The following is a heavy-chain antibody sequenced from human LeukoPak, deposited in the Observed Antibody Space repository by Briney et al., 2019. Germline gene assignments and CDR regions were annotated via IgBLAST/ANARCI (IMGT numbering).Heavy chain of an antibody. CDR1: AFTFSNYA. CDR2: TSGSGVNT. V-gene: IGHV3-23*01. Sequence: GGSLRLSCAASAFTFSNYAMSWVSQAPGKGLEWVSSTSGSGVNTYYADSVKGRFTISRDNSKNTLYLQMNSLRDEDTAVYYCVKGSQRLHTFDIWGQGTMVTVSS. CDR3: VKGSQRLHTFDI. D-gene: IGHD5-18*01. J-gene: IGHJ3*02.